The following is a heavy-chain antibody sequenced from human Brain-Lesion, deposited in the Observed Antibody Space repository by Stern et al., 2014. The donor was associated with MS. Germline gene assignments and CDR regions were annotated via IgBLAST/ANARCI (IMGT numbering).Heavy chain of an antibody. CDR2: INRDGSTT. CDR1: GFTFRNSW. J-gene: IGHJ4*02. D-gene: IGHD3-10*01. CDR3: TILSGPYDH. Sequence: ERQLVASGVGFVQAGGSLRLSGAASGFTFRNSWMHWVRQAPGKGLVWVSRINRDGSTTTYADSVKGRFTISRDNAKNTLYLQMSSLRAEDTAVYYCTILSGPYDHWGQGTLVTVSS. V-gene: IGHV3-74*01.